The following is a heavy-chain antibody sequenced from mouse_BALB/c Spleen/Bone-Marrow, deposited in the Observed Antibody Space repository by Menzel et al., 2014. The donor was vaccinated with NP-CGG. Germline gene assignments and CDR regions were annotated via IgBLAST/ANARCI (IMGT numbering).Heavy chain of an antibody. D-gene: IGHD3-1*01. J-gene: IGHJ2*01. CDR2: IYPGNSDT. CDR3: TTLARNNFDY. CDR1: GYTFSNYW. Sequence: EVQRVGSGTVLARPGAAVKMSCKASGYTFSNYWMHWVKQRPGQGLEWIGTIYPGNSDTTYNQNFKGKAKLTAVTSTSTAYMELSSLTNEDSAVYYCTTLARNNFDYWGQDTTLTVSS. V-gene: IGHV1-5*01.